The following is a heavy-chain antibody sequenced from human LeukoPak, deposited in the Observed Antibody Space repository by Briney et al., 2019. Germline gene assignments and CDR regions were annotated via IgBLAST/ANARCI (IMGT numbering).Heavy chain of an antibody. D-gene: IGHD6-13*01. J-gene: IGHJ4*02. CDR1: GGPISSYY. V-gene: IGHV4-4*07. CDR2: IYTSGST. Sequence: SETLSLTCTVSGGPISSYYWSRIRQPAGKGPEWIGRIYTSGSTNYNHSLKSRVTMSVDTSKNQYSLKLSSVTAADTAVYYCARTGYSSSWYHDYWGQGTLVTVSS. CDR3: ARTGYSSSWYHDY.